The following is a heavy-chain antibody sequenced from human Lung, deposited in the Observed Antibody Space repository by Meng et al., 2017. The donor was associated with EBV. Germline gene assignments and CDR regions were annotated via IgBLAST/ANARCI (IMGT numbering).Heavy chain of an antibody. CDR2: TYYRSKWYT. CDR1: GDSVSSNTAA. J-gene: IGHJ4*02. CDR3: ARVTLWFGELEY. V-gene: IGHV6-1*01. D-gene: IGHD3-10*01. Sequence: QGQLQQSGPGLVKPSQTPSLTCAISGDSVSSNTAAWNWIRQSPSRGLEWLGRTYYRSKWYTDYAVSVKSRIAINPDTSKNQFSLKLSSVTAADTAVYYCARVTLWFGELEYWGQGTLVTVSS.